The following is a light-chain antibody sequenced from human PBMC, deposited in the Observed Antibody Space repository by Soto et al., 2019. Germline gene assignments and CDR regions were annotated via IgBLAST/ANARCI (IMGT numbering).Light chain of an antibody. V-gene: IGLV2-14*02. Sequence: QSALTQPASVSGSPGQSITISCTGTSSDVGSYNLVSWYQQHPGKAPKLVIYEGSKRPSGVSNRFSGSKSGNTASLTISGLQAEDEADYYCSSYSSSTTHVVFGGGTKLTVL. CDR2: EGS. CDR1: SSDVGSYNL. J-gene: IGLJ2*01. CDR3: SSYSSSTTHVV.